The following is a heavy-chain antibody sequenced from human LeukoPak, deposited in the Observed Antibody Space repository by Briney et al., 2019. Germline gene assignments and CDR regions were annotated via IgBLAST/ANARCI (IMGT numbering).Heavy chain of an antibody. D-gene: IGHD5-18*01. V-gene: IGHV3-23*01. J-gene: IGHJ4*02. CDR3: AKGSNYGYGYYFDY. CDR1: GFTFSSYA. Sequence: GGSLRLSCAASGFTFSSYALGWVRQAPGRGLEWVSSITSNGGSTYYADSVKGRFTIPRDNAKNTLYLQMNSLRVEDTAVYFCAKGSNYGYGYYFDYWGQETLVTVSS. CDR2: ITSNGGST.